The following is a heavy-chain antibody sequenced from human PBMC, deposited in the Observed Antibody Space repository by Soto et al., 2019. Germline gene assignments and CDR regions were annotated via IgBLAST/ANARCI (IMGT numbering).Heavy chain of an antibody. CDR2: IYYSGST. CDR3: ARSVGDYDPYYFDY. D-gene: IGHD4-17*01. Sequence: SDTLSLTCTVSGGSISSGGYYWSWIRQHPGKGLEWIGYIYYSGSTYYNPSLKSRVTISVDTSKNQFSLKLSSVTAADTAVYYCARSVGDYDPYYFDYWGQGTLVTVSS. CDR1: GGSISSGGYY. V-gene: IGHV4-31*02. J-gene: IGHJ4*02.